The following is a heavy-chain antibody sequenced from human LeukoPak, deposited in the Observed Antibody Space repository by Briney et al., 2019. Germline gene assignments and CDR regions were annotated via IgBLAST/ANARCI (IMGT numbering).Heavy chain of an antibody. CDR2: INPSGATT. CDR3: ARSLGYSYGSDY. Sequence: GASVKVSCKASGYTFTNYGISWVRQAPGQGLEWMGIINPSGATTSNTQKFQGRVTLTRDTSMSTAYMELSSLRSEDTAVYYCARSLGYSYGSDYWGQGTQVTVSS. V-gene: IGHV1-46*01. CDR1: GYTFTNYG. D-gene: IGHD5-18*01. J-gene: IGHJ4*02.